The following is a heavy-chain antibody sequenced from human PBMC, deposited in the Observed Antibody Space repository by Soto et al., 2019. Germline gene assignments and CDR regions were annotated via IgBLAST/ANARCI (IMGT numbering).Heavy chain of an antibody. CDR1: GYTFTSYG. CDR3: ARELRYYYDSSGYYDFDY. Sequence: QVQLVQSGAEVKKPGASVKVSCKASGYTFTSYGISWVRQAPGQGLEWMGWISAYNGNTNYAQKLQGRVTMTTDTSTSTAYMELSSLRSDDTAVYYCARELRYYYDSSGYYDFDYWGQGTLVTVSS. CDR2: ISAYNGNT. D-gene: IGHD3-22*01. V-gene: IGHV1-18*01. J-gene: IGHJ4*02.